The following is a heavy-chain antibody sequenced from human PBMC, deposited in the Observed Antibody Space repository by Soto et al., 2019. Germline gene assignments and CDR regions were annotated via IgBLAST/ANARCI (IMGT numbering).Heavy chain of an antibody. D-gene: IGHD5-12*01. CDR1: GGTFSSYA. CDR3: ARGSEMATKNFDY. J-gene: IGHJ4*02. CDR2: IIPIFGTA. V-gene: IGHV1-69*13. Sequence: SVKVSCKASGGTFSSYAISWVRQAPEQGLEWMGGIIPIFGTANYAQKFQGRVTITADESTSTAYMELSSLRSEDTAVYYCARGSEMATKNFDYWGQGTLVTVSS.